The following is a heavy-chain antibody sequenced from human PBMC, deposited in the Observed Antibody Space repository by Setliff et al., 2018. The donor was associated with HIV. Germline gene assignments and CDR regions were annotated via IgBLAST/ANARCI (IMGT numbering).Heavy chain of an antibody. CDR1: GFTFRDYN. CDR2: ISGTTNTI. J-gene: IGHJ3*02. Sequence: PGGSLRLSCTGSGFTFRDYNMNWVHQTPGKGLEWISYISGTTNTIYCADSVKGRFTISRDNSKNSLYLQMSSLRDEDTAVYYCARDFRIIVPDVFDIWGRGTMVTVSS. CDR3: ARDFRIIVPDVFDI. D-gene: IGHD2-15*01. V-gene: IGHV3-48*02.